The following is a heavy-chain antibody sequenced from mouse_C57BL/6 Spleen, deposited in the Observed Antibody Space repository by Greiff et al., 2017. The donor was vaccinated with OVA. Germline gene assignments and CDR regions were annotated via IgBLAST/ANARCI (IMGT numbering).Heavy chain of an antibody. CDR3: ARWTYYDYDDAMDY. D-gene: IGHD2-4*01. J-gene: IGHJ4*01. CDR1: GYTFTSYW. CDR2: IYPGSGST. V-gene: IGHV1-55*01. Sequence: QVQLQQPGAELVKPGASVKMSCKASGYTFTSYWITWVKQRPGQGLEWIGDIYPGSGSTNYNEKFKSKATLTVDTSSSTAYMQLSSLTSEDSAVYYCARWTYYDYDDAMDYWGQGTSVTVSS.